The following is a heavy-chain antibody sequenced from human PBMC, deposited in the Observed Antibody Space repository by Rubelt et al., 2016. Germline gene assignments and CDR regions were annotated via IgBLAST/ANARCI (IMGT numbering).Heavy chain of an antibody. V-gene: IGHV4-39*07. Sequence: QLQLQESGPGLVKPSETLSLTCTVSGGSISSSSYYWGWIRQPPGKGLEWIGSIYYSGSTYYNLSLKSRATISVDTAKNQFSLKLGSGTAADTAVYYCARIRTVAGSSRFDPWGQGTLVTVSS. J-gene: IGHJ5*02. CDR1: GGSISSSSYY. CDR2: IYYSGST. D-gene: IGHD6-19*01. CDR3: ARIRTVAGSSRFDP.